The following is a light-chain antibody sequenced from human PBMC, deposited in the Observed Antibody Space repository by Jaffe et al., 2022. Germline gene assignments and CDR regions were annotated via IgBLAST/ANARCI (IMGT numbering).Light chain of an antibody. J-gene: IGKJ2*01. CDR1: QSVLYSSTNKNY. CDR2: WAS. Sequence: DIVMTQSPDSLAVSLGERATINCKSSQSVLYSSTNKNYLAWYQQKPGQPPRLLIYWASTRESGVPDRFSGSGSGTDFTLTISSLQAEDVAVYYCQQYYSTPQTFGQGTKLEIK. V-gene: IGKV4-1*01. CDR3: QQYYSTPQT.